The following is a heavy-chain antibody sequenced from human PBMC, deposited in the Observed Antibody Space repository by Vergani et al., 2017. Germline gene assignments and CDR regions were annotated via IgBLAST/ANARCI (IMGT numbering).Heavy chain of an antibody. V-gene: IGHV3-15*01. CDR1: GFTFTYAW. J-gene: IGHJ4*02. CDR3: ARAVSTTVGDPPGY. CDR2: IRSKTDGGTT. D-gene: IGHD4-23*01. Sequence: EVQLVESGGGLVKPGGSLRLSCAASGFTFTYAWMSWVRQSPGKGLEWLGRIRSKTDGGTTDYAVPVKGRFTISRENAKNSLYLQMNSLRAGDTAIYYCARAVSTTVGDPPGYWGQGTLVTVSS.